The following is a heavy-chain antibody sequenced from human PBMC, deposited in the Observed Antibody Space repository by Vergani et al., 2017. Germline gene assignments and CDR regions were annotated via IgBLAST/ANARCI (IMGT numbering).Heavy chain of an antibody. CDR3: ARAVMVRGVIPDAFDI. J-gene: IGHJ3*02. CDR1: GGSISSSNW. Sequence: QVQLQESGPGLVKPSGTLSLTCAVSGGSISSSNWWSWVRQPPGKGLEWIGEIYHSGSTNYNPSLKLRVSISVDKSKNQFPLKLSSVTAADTAVYYCARAVMVRGVIPDAFDIWGQGTMVTVSS. CDR2: IYHSGST. D-gene: IGHD3-10*01. V-gene: IGHV4-4*02.